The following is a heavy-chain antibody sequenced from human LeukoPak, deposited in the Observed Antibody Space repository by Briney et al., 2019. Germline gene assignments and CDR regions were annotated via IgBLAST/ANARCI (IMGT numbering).Heavy chain of an antibody. J-gene: IGHJ6*02. CDR3: ARDPREVYYGMDV. CDR1: GYAFTGYY. CDR2: INPNSGGT. Sequence: ASVKVSCKASGYAFTGYYMHWVRQAPGQGLEWMGWINPNSGGTNYAQKFQGRVTMTRDTSISTAYMELSRLRSDDTAVYYCARDPREVYYGMDVWGQGTTVTVSS. V-gene: IGHV1-2*02.